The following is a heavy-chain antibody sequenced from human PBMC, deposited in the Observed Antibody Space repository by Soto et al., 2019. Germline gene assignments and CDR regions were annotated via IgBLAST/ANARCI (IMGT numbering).Heavy chain of an antibody. CDR2: IYYSGST. Sequence: PSETLSLTCTVSGGSISSGGDYWSWIRQHPGKGLEWIGYIYYSGSTYYNPSLKSRVTISVDTSKNQFSLKLSSVTAADTAVYYCARIAPGGYSSSWDPPNEKYYFDYWGQGTLVTVSS. V-gene: IGHV4-31*03. D-gene: IGHD6-13*01. J-gene: IGHJ4*02. CDR1: GGSISSGGDY. CDR3: ARIAPGGYSSSWDPPNEKYYFDY.